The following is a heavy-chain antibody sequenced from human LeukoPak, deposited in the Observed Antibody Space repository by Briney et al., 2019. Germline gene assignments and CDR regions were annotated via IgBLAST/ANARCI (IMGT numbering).Heavy chain of an antibody. CDR1: GGSLSSSYW. J-gene: IGHJ2*01. Sequence: SGTLSLTCVVSGGSLSSSYWWSWVRPPPEKGLEWIGEISHDGSTNYNPSLKSRVTISVDKSNNHFSLKLTSVTAADTAMYYCARGDNYVFDVWGRGTLVSVSS. D-gene: IGHD5-24*01. CDR2: ISHDGST. V-gene: IGHV4-4*02. CDR3: ARGDNYVFDV.